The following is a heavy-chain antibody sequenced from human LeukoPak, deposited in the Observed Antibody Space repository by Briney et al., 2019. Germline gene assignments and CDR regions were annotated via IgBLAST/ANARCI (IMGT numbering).Heavy chain of an antibody. CDR2: INPNSGGT. V-gene: IGHV1-2*02. D-gene: IGHD3-22*01. J-gene: IGHJ3*02. CDR3: ARRHYDSSVIEGVDAFDI. Sequence: ASVKVSCKASGYTFTGYYMHWVRQAPGQGLEWMGWINPNSGGTNYAQKFQGRVTMTRDTSISTAYMELSRLRSDGTAVYYCARRHYDSSVIEGVDAFDIWGQGTMVTVSS. CDR1: GYTFTGYY.